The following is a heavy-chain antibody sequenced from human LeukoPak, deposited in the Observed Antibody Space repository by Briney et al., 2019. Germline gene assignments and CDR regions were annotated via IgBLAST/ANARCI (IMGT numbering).Heavy chain of an antibody. Sequence: ASVNVCCKASGGTFSSYAISWVRQAPGQGLEWMGGIIPIFGTANYAQKFQGRVTITADESTSTAYMELSSLRSEDTAVYYCASYYYDSSDLYAFDIWGQGTMLSVSS. V-gene: IGHV1-69*13. J-gene: IGHJ3*02. CDR3: ASYYYDSSDLYAFDI. CDR1: GGTFSSYA. D-gene: IGHD3-22*01. CDR2: IIPIFGTA.